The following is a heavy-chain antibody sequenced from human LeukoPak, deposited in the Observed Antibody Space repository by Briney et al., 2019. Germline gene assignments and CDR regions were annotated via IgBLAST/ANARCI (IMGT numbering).Heavy chain of an antibody. J-gene: IGHJ5*02. CDR2: IYYSGST. CDR3: ARGSSSTSPRFDP. CDR1: GGSISSYY. D-gene: IGHD2-2*01. Sequence: SETLSLTCTVSGGSISSYYWSWIRQPPGKGLEWIGYIYYSGSTDYNPSLKSRVTISVDTSRNQFSLKLSSVTAADTAVYYCARGSSSTSPRFDPWGQGTLVTVSS. V-gene: IGHV4-59*01.